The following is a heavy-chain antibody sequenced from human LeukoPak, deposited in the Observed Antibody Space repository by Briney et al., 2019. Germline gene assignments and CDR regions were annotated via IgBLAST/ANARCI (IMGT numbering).Heavy chain of an antibody. D-gene: IGHD1-26*01. CDR3: ARRTGATGYYMDV. CDR2: TNSDGSST. J-gene: IGHJ6*03. V-gene: IGHV3-74*01. Sequence: GGSLRLSCAASGFTFSSYWMHWVRQAPGKGLVWVSRTNSDGSSTSYADSVKGRFTISRDNAKNTLYLQMNSLRAEDTAVYYCARRTGATGYYMDVWGKGTTVTVSS. CDR1: GFTFSSYW.